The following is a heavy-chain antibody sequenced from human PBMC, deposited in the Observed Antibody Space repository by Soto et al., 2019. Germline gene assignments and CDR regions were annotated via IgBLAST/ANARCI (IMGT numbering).Heavy chain of an antibody. Sequence: PGAALKISCKGSGYSFTSYWIGWVRQMPGKGLEWMGIIYPGDSDTRYSPSFQGQVTISADKSISTAYMELSSLRSEDTAVYYCARDLTAVAADFREHLLDYWSQGTLVTVSS. J-gene: IGHJ4*02. D-gene: IGHD6-19*01. V-gene: IGHV5-51*01. CDR1: GYSFTSYW. CDR3: ARDLTAVAADFREHLLDY. CDR2: IYPGDSDT.